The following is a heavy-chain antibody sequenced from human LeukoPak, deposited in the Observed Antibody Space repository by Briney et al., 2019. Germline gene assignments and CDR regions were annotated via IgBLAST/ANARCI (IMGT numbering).Heavy chain of an antibody. D-gene: IGHD1-26*01. CDR1: GYTFTGYY. CDR3: ARDRGSYFSEAFDI. J-gene: IGHJ3*02. Sequence: AAAKVSCKASGYTFTGYYMHWVRQAPGQGLEWMGWINPNSGGTNYAQKFQGRVTMTRDTSISTAYMELSRLRSDDTAVYYCARDRGSYFSEAFDIWGQGTMVPV. V-gene: IGHV1-2*02. CDR2: INPNSGGT.